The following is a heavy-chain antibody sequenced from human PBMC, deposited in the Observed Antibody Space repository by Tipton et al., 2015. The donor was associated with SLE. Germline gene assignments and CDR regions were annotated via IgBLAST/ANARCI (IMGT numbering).Heavy chain of an antibody. CDR2: INHSGST. D-gene: IGHD3-16*01. J-gene: IGHJ5*02. CDR1: GGSISSGGYS. V-gene: IGHV4-30-2*01. CDR3: ARGGGFDP. Sequence: TLSLTCAVSGGSISSGGYSWSWIRQPPGKGLEWIGEINHSGSTYYNPSLKSRVTISVDRSKNQFSLKLSSVTAADTAVYYCARGGGFDPWGQGTLVTVSS.